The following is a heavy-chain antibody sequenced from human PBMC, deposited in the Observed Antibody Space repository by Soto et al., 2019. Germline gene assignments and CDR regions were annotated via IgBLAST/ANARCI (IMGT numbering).Heavy chain of an antibody. CDR2: IYYSGST. CDR3: ARIYCSSTSCYGGAFDI. J-gene: IGHJ3*02. V-gene: IGHV4-31*03. CDR1: GGSISSGGYY. D-gene: IGHD2-2*01. Sequence: TSETLSLTCTVSGGSISSGGYYWSWIRQHPGKGLEWIGYIYYSGSTYYNPSLKSRVTISVDTSKNQFSLKLSSVTAADTAVYYCARIYCSSTSCYGGAFDIWGQGTMVTVSS.